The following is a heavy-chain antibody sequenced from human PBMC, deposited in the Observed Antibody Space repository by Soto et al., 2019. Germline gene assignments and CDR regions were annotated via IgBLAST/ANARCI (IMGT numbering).Heavy chain of an antibody. V-gene: IGHV3-23*01. CDR1: GFTFSSYA. J-gene: IGHJ6*02. CDR2: ISGSGGST. D-gene: IGHD3-3*01. CDR3: AKSTIFGVAPPYYYYYGMDV. Sequence: EVQLLESGGGLVQPGGSLRLSCAASGFTFSSYAMSWVRQAPGKGLEWVSAISGSGGSTYYADSVKGRFTISRDNSKNTLYLQRNSLRAEDTAVYYCAKSTIFGVAPPYYYYYGMDVWGQGTTVTVSS.